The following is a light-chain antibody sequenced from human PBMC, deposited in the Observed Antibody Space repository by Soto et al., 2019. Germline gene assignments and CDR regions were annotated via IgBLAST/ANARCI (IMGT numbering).Light chain of an antibody. CDR1: SSNIGAGYD. CDR3: QSYDSSLSGFV. Sequence: QSVMTQPPSVSGAPGQRVTISCTGSSSNIGAGYDVHWYQQLPGTAPKLLIYGNSNRTSGVPDRFSGSKSGTSASLAITGLQAEDEAHYYCQSYDSSLSGFVFGGGTKLTVL. V-gene: IGLV1-40*01. J-gene: IGLJ2*01. CDR2: GNS.